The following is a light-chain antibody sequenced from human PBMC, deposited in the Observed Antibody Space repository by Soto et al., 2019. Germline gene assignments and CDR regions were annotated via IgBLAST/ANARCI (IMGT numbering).Light chain of an antibody. V-gene: IGKV3-20*01. CDR2: GAS. CDR1: QTVTRSY. J-gene: IGKJ1*01. Sequence: EIVLTQSPGTMSLSPGERVTLSCRASQTVTRSYLAWYQQKTGQAPRLLIYGASIRATGIPDRFSVSGSGTDFTLTISRLEPEDFAVYYCQQYGSSPRTFGQGTNVAI. CDR3: QQYGSSPRT.